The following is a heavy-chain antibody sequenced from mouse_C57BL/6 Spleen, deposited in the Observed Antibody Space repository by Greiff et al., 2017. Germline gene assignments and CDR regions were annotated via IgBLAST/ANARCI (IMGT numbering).Heavy chain of an antibody. CDR3: ARYYDYGEAWFAY. Sequence: QVQLQQPGAELVRPGSSVKLSCKASGYTFTSYWMHWVKQRPIQGLEWIGNIDPSDSETHYNQKFKDKATLTVDKSSSTAYMQLSSLTSEDSAVYYCARYYDYGEAWFAYWGQGTLVTVSA. J-gene: IGHJ3*01. V-gene: IGHV1-52*01. CDR2: IDPSDSET. D-gene: IGHD2-4*01. CDR1: GYTFTSYW.